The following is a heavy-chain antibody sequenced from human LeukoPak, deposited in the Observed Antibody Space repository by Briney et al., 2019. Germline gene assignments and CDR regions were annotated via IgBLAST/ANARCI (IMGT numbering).Heavy chain of an antibody. CDR1: GYTFTNYG. D-gene: IGHD4-11*01. V-gene: IGHV1-18*01. CDR3: AREHTGGYSNYGGDIDY. Sequence: ASVKVSCKASGYTFTNYGISWVRQAPGQGLEWMGWISAYNGNTNYAQKLQGRVTMTTDTSTSTAYMELRSLRSDDTAVYYCAREHTGGYSNYGGDIDYWGQGTLVTVSS. J-gene: IGHJ4*02. CDR2: ISAYNGNT.